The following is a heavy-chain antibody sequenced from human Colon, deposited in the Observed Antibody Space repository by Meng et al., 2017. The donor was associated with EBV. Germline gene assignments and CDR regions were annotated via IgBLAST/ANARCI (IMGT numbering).Heavy chain of an antibody. CDR2: INHSGST. D-gene: IGHD1-26*01. CDR3: ARGPGGSYYLYYFDY. Sequence: QVQLQPGGAGQLQPSEILSLSCAVVDGSFSGYYWRWIRQPAEKGLGWIGEINHSGSTIYNPSLKSRVTISVDTSKKQFSLKLSSVTAADTAVYYCARGPGGSYYLYYFDYWGQGTLVTVSS. V-gene: IGHV4-34*01. CDR1: DGSFSGYY. J-gene: IGHJ4*02.